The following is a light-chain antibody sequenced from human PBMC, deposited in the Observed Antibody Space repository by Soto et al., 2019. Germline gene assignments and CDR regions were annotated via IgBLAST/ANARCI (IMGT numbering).Light chain of an antibody. CDR3: QVWDTSSVHVV. CDR2: DDS. CDR1: DIGSKS. V-gene: IGLV3-21*02. Sequence: SYELTQPPSVSVAPGQTARMTCAGNDIGSKSVHWYQKRPGQAPVLVVYDDSDRPSGIPGRFSGSNSGSTATLTIARVEAGDEADYFCQVWDTSSVHVVFGGGTKQTVL. J-gene: IGLJ2*01.